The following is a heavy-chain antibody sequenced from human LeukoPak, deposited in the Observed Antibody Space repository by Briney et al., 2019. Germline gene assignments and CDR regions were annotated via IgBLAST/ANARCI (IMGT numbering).Heavy chain of an antibody. CDR3: ARGGYGDEYFQH. D-gene: IGHD5-12*01. V-gene: IGHV3-30*03. CDR1: GFTFSSYG. J-gene: IGHJ1*01. Sequence: PGGSLRLSCAASGFTFSSYGMHWVRQAPGKGLEWVAVISYDGSNKYYADSVKGRFTISRDNSKNTLYLQMNSLRAEDTAVYYCARGGYGDEYFQHWGQGTLVTVSS. CDR2: ISYDGSNK.